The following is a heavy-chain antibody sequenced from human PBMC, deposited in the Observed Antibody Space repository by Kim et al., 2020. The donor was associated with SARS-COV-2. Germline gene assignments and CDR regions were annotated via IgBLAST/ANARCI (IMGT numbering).Heavy chain of an antibody. Sequence: GGSLRLSCTASGFIFSSFAMTWVRQAPGKGLEWVSSISGNGNYIYYAESVKGRFTISRDKSKNTLFLQMNSLRADDTAIYYCAKDGAYVSLVDYWGQGILVTVSS. J-gene: IGHJ4*02. CDR2: ISGNGNYI. D-gene: IGHD5-12*01. CDR3: AKDGAYVSLVDY. CDR1: GFIFSSFA. V-gene: IGHV3-23*01.